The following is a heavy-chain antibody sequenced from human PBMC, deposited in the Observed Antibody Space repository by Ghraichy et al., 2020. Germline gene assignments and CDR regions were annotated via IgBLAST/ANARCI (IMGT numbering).Heavy chain of an antibody. V-gene: IGHV4-34*01. Sequence: SETLSLTCAVYGGSFSGYYWSWIRQPPGKGLEWIGEINHSGSTNYNPSLKSRVTISVDTSKNQLSLKLSPVTAADTAVYYCARGLAYYPLNYGGQGTLVTVSA. CDR2: INHSGST. CDR1: GGSFSGYY. D-gene: IGHD3-22*01. J-gene: IGHJ4*02. CDR3: ARGLAYYPLNY.